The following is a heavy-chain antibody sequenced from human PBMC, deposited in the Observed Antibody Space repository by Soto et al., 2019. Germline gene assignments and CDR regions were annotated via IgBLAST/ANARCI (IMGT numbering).Heavy chain of an antibody. D-gene: IGHD2-2*01. CDR3: AGDGGGVVVPAADWYFDL. J-gene: IGHJ2*01. CDR2: IIPILGIA. Sequence: QVQLVQSGAEVKKPGSSVKVSCKASGGTFSSYTISWVRQAPGQGLEWMGRIIPILGIANYAQKFQGRVTITADKSTDTAYLELSRLRSEDTAVYYCAGDGGGVVVPAADWYFDLWGRGTLVTVSS. CDR1: GGTFSSYT. V-gene: IGHV1-69*08.